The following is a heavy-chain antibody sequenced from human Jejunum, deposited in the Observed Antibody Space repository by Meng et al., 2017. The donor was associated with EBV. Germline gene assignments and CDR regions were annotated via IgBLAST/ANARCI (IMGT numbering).Heavy chain of an antibody. D-gene: IGHD3-3*01. Sequence: QVRLVQSGAGVKKPGASVKVSCKASGFTFTNYDINWVRQASGQGLEWMGWMNPSNGKTGYAQKFQGRVTMTRDASTSTAYMELSSLRSDDTAVYFCARGAQPIDLWGQGTLVTVSS. J-gene: IGHJ5*02. CDR2: MNPSNGKT. CDR1: GFTFTNYD. V-gene: IGHV1-8*01. CDR3: ARGAQPIDL.